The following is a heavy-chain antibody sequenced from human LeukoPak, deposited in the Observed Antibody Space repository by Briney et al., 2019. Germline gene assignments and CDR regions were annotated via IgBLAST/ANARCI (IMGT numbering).Heavy chain of an antibody. J-gene: IGHJ5*02. D-gene: IGHD5-12*01. V-gene: IGHV1-46*01. Sequence: GASVKVSCKASGYTFTSYYMHWVRQAPGQGLEWMGIITPSGGSTSYAQKFRGRVTMTTDTPTSTVYMELSSLSSEDTAVYYCARGGSGGKDWFDPWGQGTLVTVSS. CDR2: ITPSGGST. CDR3: ARGGSGGKDWFDP. CDR1: GYTFTSYY.